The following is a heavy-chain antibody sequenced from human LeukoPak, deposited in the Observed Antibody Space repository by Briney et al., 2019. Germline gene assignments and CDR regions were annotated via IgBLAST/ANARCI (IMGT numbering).Heavy chain of an antibody. V-gene: IGHV1-18*01. Sequence: ASVKVSCKASGYTFTSYGISWVRQAPGQGLEWMGYISAYNGNTNYAQKLQGRVTMTTDTSTSTAYMELRSLRSEDTAVYYCAIRGYSGYGQYYYYYYYMDVWGKGTTVTVSS. CDR3: AIRGYSGYGQYYYYYYYMDV. D-gene: IGHD5-12*01. CDR1: GYTFTSYG. J-gene: IGHJ6*03. CDR2: ISAYNGNT.